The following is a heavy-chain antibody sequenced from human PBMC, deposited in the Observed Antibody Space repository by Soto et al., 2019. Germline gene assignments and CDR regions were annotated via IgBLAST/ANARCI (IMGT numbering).Heavy chain of an antibody. CDR1: SGSISSSNW. Sequence: SETLSLTCAVSSGSISSSNWWSWVRQPPGMVLELIGEINHSGSTNYNPSLKSRVTMSVDTSKNQFSLKLSSVTAADTAVYYCARRINLVATFIDYWGQGAQVTVSS. J-gene: IGHJ4*02. D-gene: IGHD5-12*01. CDR3: ARRINLVATFIDY. CDR2: INHSGST. V-gene: IGHV4-4*02.